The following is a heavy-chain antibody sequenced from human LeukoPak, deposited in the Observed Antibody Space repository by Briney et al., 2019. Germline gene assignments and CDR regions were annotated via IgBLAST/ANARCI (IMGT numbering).Heavy chain of an antibody. CDR3: ARYGDCSSTSCRLAFDI. CDR1: GGSISSYY. Sequence: SETLSLTCTVSGGSISSYYWSWIRQPAGKGLEWIGRIYTSGSTNYNPSLKSRVTMSVDTSKNQFSLKLSSVTAADTAVYYCARYGDCSSTSCRLAFDIWGQGQWSPSLQ. J-gene: IGHJ3*02. CDR2: IYTSGST. V-gene: IGHV4-4*07. D-gene: IGHD2-2*01.